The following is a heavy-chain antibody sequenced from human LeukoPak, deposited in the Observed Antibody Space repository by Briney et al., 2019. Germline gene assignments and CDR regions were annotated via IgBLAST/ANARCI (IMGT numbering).Heavy chain of an antibody. CDR3: ARQVAGWFDP. D-gene: IGHD6-19*01. CDR1: GGSFSGYY. V-gene: IGHV4-34*01. CDR2: INHSGST. Sequence: SETLSLTCAVFGGSFSGYYWNWIRQPPGKGLEWIGEINHSGSTNYNPSLKSRVTISVDTSKNQFSLKLSSVTAADTAVYYCARQVAGWFDPWGQGTLVTVSS. J-gene: IGHJ5*02.